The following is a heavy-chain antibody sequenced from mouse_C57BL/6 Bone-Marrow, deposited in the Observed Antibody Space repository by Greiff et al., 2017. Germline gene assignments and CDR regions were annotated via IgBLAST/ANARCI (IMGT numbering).Heavy chain of an antibody. CDR3: ARSYGSVMDY. J-gene: IGHJ4*01. CDR2: IDPSDSST. CDR1: GYTFTSYW. Sequence: VQLQQPGAELVKPGASVKLSCKASGYTFTSYWMQWVKQRPGQGLEWIGEIDPSDSSTNYTQKFKGKATLTVDKSSSTAYMQLSRLTSEDSAVYYCARSYGSVMDYWGQGTSVTVSS. D-gene: IGHD1-1*01. V-gene: IGHV1-50*01.